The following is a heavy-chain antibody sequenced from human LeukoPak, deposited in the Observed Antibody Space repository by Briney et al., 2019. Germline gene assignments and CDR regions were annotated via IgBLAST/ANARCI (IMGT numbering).Heavy chain of an antibody. V-gene: IGHV1-2*02. J-gene: IGHJ3*02. CDR3: ARDRSVVVIAPDAFDI. D-gene: IGHD2-21*01. Sequence: ASVKVSCKASGYTFTGYYMHWVRQPPGQGLEWMRWINPNSGGTNYAQKFQGRVTMTRDTSISTAYMELSRLRSDDTAVYYCARDRSVVVIAPDAFDIWGQGTMVTVSS. CDR1: GYTFTGYY. CDR2: INPNSGGT.